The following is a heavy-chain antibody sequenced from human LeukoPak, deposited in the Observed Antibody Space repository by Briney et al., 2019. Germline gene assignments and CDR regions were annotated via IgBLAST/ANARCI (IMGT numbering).Heavy chain of an antibody. V-gene: IGHV3-53*01. Sequence: HPGGSLRLSCAASGFTVSSSYMSWVRQAPGKGPECVSVIGNDGRTYYANSVKGRFTISRDISKNMQYLQMNSLRDDDTAVYYCARDDTSGGYYEFGYWGQGALVIVSS. CDR2: IGNDGRT. CDR1: GFTVSSSY. J-gene: IGHJ4*02. CDR3: ARDDTSGGYYEFGY. D-gene: IGHD3-3*01.